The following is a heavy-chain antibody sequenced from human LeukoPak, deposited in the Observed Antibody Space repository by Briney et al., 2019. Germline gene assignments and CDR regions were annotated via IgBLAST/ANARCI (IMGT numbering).Heavy chain of an antibody. Sequence: GGSLRLSCAASGFTFSSYSMNWVRQAPGKGLEWVSSISSSSSYIYYADSVKGRFTISRDNAKNSLYLQMNSLRAEDTAVYYCARDRESYYGGDFDYWGQRTLVTVSS. CDR3: ARDRESYYGGDFDY. J-gene: IGHJ4*02. CDR1: GFTFSSYS. CDR2: ISSSSSYI. V-gene: IGHV3-21*01. D-gene: IGHD1-26*01.